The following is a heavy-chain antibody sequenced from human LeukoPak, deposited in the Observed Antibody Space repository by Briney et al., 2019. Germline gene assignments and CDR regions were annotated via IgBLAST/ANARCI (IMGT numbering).Heavy chain of an antibody. J-gene: IGHJ5*01. CDR3: ARASGSYWWFDS. V-gene: IGHV1-2*02. D-gene: IGHD1-26*01. Sequence: ASVKVSCKASGYTFTGYYLHWVRQAPGQGLEWMGCVNPNSGDTNYAQKFQGSVTMTRHTSIRPVYMELSRLRSDDTAVYYCARASGSYWWFDSWGQGTLVTVSS. CDR2: VNPNSGDT. CDR1: GYTFTGYY.